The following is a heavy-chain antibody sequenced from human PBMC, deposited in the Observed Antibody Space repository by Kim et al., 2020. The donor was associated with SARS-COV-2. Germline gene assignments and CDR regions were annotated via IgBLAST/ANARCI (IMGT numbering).Heavy chain of an antibody. J-gene: IGHJ4*02. CDR2: ISGSGGST. V-gene: IGHV3-23*01. CDR3: AKAHWGYGSGSYYNADY. Sequence: GGSLRLSCAASGFTFSSYAMSWVRQAPGKGLEWVSAISGSGGSTYYADSVKCRFTISRDNSKNTLYLQMNSLRAEDTAVYYCAKAHWGYGSGSYYNADYWGQGTLVTVSS. CDR1: GFTFSSYA. D-gene: IGHD3-10*01.